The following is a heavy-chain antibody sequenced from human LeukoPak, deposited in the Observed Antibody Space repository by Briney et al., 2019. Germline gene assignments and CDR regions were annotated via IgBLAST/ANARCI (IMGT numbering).Heavy chain of an antibody. D-gene: IGHD3-3*01. V-gene: IGHV3-11*01. CDR3: ARDGTTIFGVVIIKGGYYFDY. Sequence: GGSLRRSGAASGFTFSDYYMRWIRHAPGNGLVGVSYISSGGSTIYYADSVKGRFTISRDNAKNSLYLQMNSLRAEDTAVYYCARDGTTIFGVVIIKGGYYFDYWGQGTLVTVSS. CDR1: GFTFSDYY. CDR2: ISSGGSTI. J-gene: IGHJ4*02.